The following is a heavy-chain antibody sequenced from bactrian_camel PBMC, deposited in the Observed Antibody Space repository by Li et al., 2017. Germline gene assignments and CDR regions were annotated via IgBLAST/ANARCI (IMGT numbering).Heavy chain of an antibody. D-gene: IGHD2*01. CDR2: IDADGRA. V-gene: IGHV3S55*01. Sequence: HVQLVESGGGSALAGGSLRLSCAVSGVAFRRYCMGWFRQAEGKEREAVAAIDADGRASIAQSVTGRFTSSRDNAKNMLYLQLNSLKTEDTAMYYCAKGWFGEAHTSVRGQGTQVTVS. CDR1: GVAFRRYC. J-gene: IGHJ4*01.